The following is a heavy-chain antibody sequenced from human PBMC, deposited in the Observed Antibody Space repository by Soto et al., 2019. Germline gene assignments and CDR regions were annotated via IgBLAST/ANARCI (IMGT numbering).Heavy chain of an antibody. Sequence: GASVKVSCKASGYTFTGYYMHWVRRAPGQGLEWMGWIDPNSGGTNYAQKFQGRVTMTRDTSISTAYMELSRLRSDDTAVYYCAREVPITIFGVVIIPSGYYYYGMDVWGQGTTVTVSS. CDR1: GYTFTGYY. V-gene: IGHV1-2*02. J-gene: IGHJ6*02. CDR3: AREVPITIFGVVIIPSGYYYYGMDV. D-gene: IGHD3-3*01. CDR2: IDPNSGGT.